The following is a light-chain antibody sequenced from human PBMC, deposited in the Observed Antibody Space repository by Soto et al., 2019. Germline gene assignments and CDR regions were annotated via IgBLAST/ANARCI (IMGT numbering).Light chain of an antibody. CDR1: SSEVGGYNY. J-gene: IGLJ2*01. CDR3: RSYTSSNTVV. CDR2: DVS. V-gene: IGLV2-14*01. Sequence: QSALTQPASVSGSPGQSIAISCTGTSSEVGGYNYVSWYQQHPGKAPKLMIYDVSARPSGVSNRFSGSKSDNTASLTISGLKAEDEADYYCRSYTSSNTVVFGGGTKDTVL.